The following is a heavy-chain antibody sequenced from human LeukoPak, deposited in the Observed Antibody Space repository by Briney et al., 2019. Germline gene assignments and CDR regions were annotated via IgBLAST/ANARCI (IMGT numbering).Heavy chain of an antibody. J-gene: IGHJ4*02. CDR1: GGSISSYY. CDR3: ARSFHSSGYYWAY. D-gene: IGHD3-22*01. V-gene: IGHV4-59*01. Sequence: SETLSLTCTVSGGSISSYYWSWIRQPPGKGLEWIGYIYYSGSTNYNPSLTSRVTISVDTSKNQFSLKLSSVTAADTAVYYCARSFHSSGYYWAYWGQGTLVTGSS. CDR2: IYYSGST.